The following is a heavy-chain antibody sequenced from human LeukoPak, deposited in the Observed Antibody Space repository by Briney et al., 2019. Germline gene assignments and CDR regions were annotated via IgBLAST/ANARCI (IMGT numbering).Heavy chain of an antibody. CDR3: ARKTLVGRGWFDP. CDR2: INPNSGGT. CDR1: GYTFTGYY. V-gene: IGHV1-2*04. J-gene: IGHJ5*02. Sequence: ASVKVSCKASGYTFTGYYMHWVRQAPGQGLEWMGWINPNSGGTNYTRKFQGWVTMTRDTSISTAYMELSRLRSDDTAVYYCARKTLVGRGWFDPWGQGTLVTVSS. D-gene: IGHD1-26*01.